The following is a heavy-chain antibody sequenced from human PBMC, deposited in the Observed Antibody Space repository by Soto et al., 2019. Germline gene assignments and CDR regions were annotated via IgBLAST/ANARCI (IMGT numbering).Heavy chain of an antibody. Sequence: ASVKVSCKASDYTFDSYGINWVRRAPGQGLEWMGWISPYNGNPKYAQKVQDRVTMTTDTPTNTAYMELRSLRSDDTAVYYCVREEEVLRGVVSLAYWGQGTLVTVSS. CDR3: VREEEVLRGVVSLAY. D-gene: IGHD3-10*01. J-gene: IGHJ4*02. CDR2: ISPYNGNP. CDR1: DYTFDSYG. V-gene: IGHV1-18*01.